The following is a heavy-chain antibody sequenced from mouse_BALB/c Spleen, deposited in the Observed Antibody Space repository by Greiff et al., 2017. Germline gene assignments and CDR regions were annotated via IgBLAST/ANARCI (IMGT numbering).Heavy chain of an antibody. Sequence: DVKLVESGGGLVKPGGSLKLSCAASGFTFSSYTMSWVRQTPENRLEWVATISSGGGNTYYPDSVKGRFTISRDNAKNNLYLQMSSLRSEDTALYYCARYGNYGGLFAYWGQGTLVTVSA. CDR2: ISSGGGNT. D-gene: IGHD2-1*01. J-gene: IGHJ3*01. CDR1: GFTFSSYT. CDR3: ARYGNYGGLFAY. V-gene: IGHV5-9*03.